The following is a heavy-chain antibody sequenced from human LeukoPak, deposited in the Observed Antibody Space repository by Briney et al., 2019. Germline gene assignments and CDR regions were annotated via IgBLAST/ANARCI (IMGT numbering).Heavy chain of an antibody. CDR2: IYYSGST. J-gene: IGHJ4*02. V-gene: IGHV4-39*01. D-gene: IGHD3-22*01. Sequence: PSETLSLTCTVSGGSISSSSYYWGWIRQPPGKGLEWIGSIYYSGSTYYNPSLKSRVTISVDTSKNQFSLKLSSVTAADTAVYYCAAITPGYYYFFDYWGQGTLVTVSS. CDR1: GGSISSSSYY. CDR3: AAITPGYYYFFDY.